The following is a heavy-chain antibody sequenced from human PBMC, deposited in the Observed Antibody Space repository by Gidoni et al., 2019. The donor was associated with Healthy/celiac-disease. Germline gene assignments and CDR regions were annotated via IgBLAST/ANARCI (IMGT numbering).Heavy chain of an antibody. V-gene: IGHV4-39*01. CDR1: GGSISSSSYY. D-gene: IGHD2-2*01. Sequence: QLQLQESGPGLVKPSETLSLTCTVSGGSISSSSYYWGWIRQPPGKGLEWIGSIYYSGSTYYNPSLKSRVTISVDTSKNQFSLKLSSVTAADTAVYYCARLRVVGIVVVPAANWGQGTLVTVSS. J-gene: IGHJ4*02. CDR3: ARLRVVGIVVVPAAN. CDR2: IYYSGST.